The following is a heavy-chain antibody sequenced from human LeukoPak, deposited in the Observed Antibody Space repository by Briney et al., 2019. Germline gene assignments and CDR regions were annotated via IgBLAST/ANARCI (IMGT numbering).Heavy chain of an antibody. V-gene: IGHV1-2*02. D-gene: IGHD3-3*01. CDR3: AIFRVVIIDY. Sequence: ASVRVSCKASGYTFTSYYLHWVRQAPGQGGEGMGWINPSSGGTNYAQKFQGGVTITRDTYFSTASMQLSRLRTDATAVYYFAIFRVVIIDYWVRGTLVSVSS. CDR2: INPSSGGT. CDR1: GYTFTSYY. J-gene: IGHJ4*02.